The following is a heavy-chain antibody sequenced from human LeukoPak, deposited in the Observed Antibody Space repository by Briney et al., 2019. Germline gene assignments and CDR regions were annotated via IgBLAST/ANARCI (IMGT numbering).Heavy chain of an antibody. CDR3: ARAPSTVTTHYYYYYYMDV. CDR2: ISSSSSYI. CDR1: GFTFSSYS. V-gene: IGHV3-21*04. J-gene: IGHJ6*03. Sequence: GGPLRLSCAASGFTFSSYSMNWVRQAPGKGLEWVSSISSSSSYIYYADSVKGRFTISRDNAKNSLYLQMNSLRSDDTAVYYCARAPSTVTTHYYYYYYMDVWGKGTTVTISS. D-gene: IGHD4-17*01.